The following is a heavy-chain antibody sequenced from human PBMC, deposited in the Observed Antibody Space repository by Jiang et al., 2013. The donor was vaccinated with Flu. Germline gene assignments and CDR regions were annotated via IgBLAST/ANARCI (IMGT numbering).Heavy chain of an antibody. D-gene: IGHD6-13*01. Sequence: GSGLVKPSETLSLTCTVSGGSISSSSYYWGWIRQPPGKGLEWIGSIYYSGSTYYNPSLKSRVTISVDTSKNQFSLKLSSVTAADTAVYYCARQLTGSWKPYYYYYYMDVWG. CDR2: IYYSGST. CDR1: GGSISSSSYY. V-gene: IGHV4-39*01. CDR3: ARQLTGSWKPYYYYYYMDV. J-gene: IGHJ6*03.